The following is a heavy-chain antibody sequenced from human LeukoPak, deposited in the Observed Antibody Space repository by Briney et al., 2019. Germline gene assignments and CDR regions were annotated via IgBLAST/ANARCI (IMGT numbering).Heavy chain of an antibody. CDR3: ARIRGTYYYDSSGYYVDY. D-gene: IGHD3-22*01. CDR2: INHSGST. V-gene: IGHV4-34*01. Sequence: SETLSLTCAVYGGSFSGYYWRWIRQPPGKGLEWIGEINHSGSTNYNPSPKSRVTISVDTSKNQFSLKLSSVTAADTAVYYCARIRGTYYYDSSGYYVDYWGQGTLVTVSS. CDR1: GGSFSGYY. J-gene: IGHJ4*02.